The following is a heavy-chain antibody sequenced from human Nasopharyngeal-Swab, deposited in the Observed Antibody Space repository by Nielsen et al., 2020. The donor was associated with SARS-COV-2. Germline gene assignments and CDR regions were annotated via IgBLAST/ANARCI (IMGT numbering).Heavy chain of an antibody. V-gene: IGHV5-51*01. Sequence: KVSCKGSGYSFTSYWIAWVRQMPGKGLEWMGIIYPGDSDTRYRPSFQGQVTISADKSISTAYLQWPSLKASDTAMYYCAKPPTVGAAIDYWGQGTLVIVSS. J-gene: IGHJ4*02. CDR2: IYPGDSDT. D-gene: IGHD1-26*01. CDR1: GYSFTSYW. CDR3: AKPPTVGAAIDY.